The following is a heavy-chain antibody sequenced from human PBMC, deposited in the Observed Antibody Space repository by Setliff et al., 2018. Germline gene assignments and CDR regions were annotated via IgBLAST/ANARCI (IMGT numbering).Heavy chain of an antibody. CDR2: IYVTEST. Sequence: ASETLSLTCTVSGDSISNYYWNWIRQPAGEGLEWIGRIYVTESTKYNPSLKSRVTLSIDTSKNQFSLKLSSVTAADAALYYCAASRAYTGAVEEWFLPKTFDFWGQGSPVTVSS. V-gene: IGHV4-4*07. D-gene: IGHD3-10*01. J-gene: IGHJ4*02. CDR3: AASRAYTGAVEEWFLPKTFDF. CDR1: GDSISNYY.